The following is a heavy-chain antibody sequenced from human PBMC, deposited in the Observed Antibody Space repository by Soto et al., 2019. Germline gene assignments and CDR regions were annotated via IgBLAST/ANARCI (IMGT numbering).Heavy chain of an antibody. J-gene: IGHJ5*02. Sequence: QVQLVQSGAEVKKPGSSVKVSCKASGGTFSSYAIGWVRQAPGQGLEWMGGIIPIFGTANYAQKFQGRVTITADESTSTAYMELSSLRSEDTAVYYCARNPPHEEGVTSWFDPWGQGTLVTVSS. CDR1: GGTFSSYA. CDR2: IIPIFGTA. CDR3: ARNPPHEEGVTSWFDP. V-gene: IGHV1-69*01. D-gene: IGHD4-17*01.